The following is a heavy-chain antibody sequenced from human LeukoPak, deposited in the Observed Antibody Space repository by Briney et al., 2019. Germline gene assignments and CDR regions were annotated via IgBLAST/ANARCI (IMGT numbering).Heavy chain of an antibody. D-gene: IGHD3-16*01. CDR1: GGSFSGYY. Sequence: SETLSLTCAVYGGSFSGYYWSWIRRPPGKGLEWIGEINHSGSTNYNPSLKSRVTISVDTSKNQFSLKLSSVTAADTAVYYCARALEKYYDYVWGSYSSWFDPWGQGTLVTVSS. CDR3: ARALEKYYDYVWGSYSSWFDP. CDR2: INHSGST. J-gene: IGHJ5*02. V-gene: IGHV4-34*01.